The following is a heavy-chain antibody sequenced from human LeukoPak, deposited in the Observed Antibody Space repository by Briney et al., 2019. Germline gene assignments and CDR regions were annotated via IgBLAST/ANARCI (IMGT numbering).Heavy chain of an antibody. CDR1: GGSISSSSYY. CDR3: ARLSGYGDYEYYFDY. V-gene: IGHV4-39*01. D-gene: IGHD4-17*01. CDR2: IYYSGST. Sequence: SETLSLTCTVSGGSISSSSYYWGWIRQPPGKGLEWIGSIYYSGSTYYNPSLKSRVTISVDTSKNQFSLKLSSVTAADTAVYYCARLSGYGDYEYYFDYWGQGTLVTVSS. J-gene: IGHJ4*02.